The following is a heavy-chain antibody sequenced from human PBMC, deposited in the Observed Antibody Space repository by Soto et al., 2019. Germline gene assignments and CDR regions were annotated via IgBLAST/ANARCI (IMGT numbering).Heavy chain of an antibody. CDR3: ASMGIRDYYYYGMDV. J-gene: IGHJ6*02. D-gene: IGHD7-27*01. Sequence: SETLSLTCTVSGGSISSGGYYWSWIRQHPGKGLEWIGYIYYSGSTYYNPSLKSRVTISVDTSKNQFSLKLSSVTAADTAVYYCASMGIRDYYYYGMDVWGQGTTVTAP. CDR1: GGSISSGGYY. V-gene: IGHV4-31*03. CDR2: IYYSGST.